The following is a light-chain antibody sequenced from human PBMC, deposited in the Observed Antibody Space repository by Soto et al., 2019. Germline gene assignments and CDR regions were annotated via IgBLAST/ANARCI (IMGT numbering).Light chain of an antibody. CDR3: QHYNTWPWT. V-gene: IGKV3-15*01. Sequence: EFVMSQSPSTLSVSQGERATLSCRASHSVSSSLAWYQQKPGQAPRLLISGASTRAAGIPARFSGSGSGTEFTLTISSLQSEDFAVYYCQHYNTWPWTFGQGTKVDIK. J-gene: IGKJ1*01. CDR2: GAS. CDR1: HSVSSS.